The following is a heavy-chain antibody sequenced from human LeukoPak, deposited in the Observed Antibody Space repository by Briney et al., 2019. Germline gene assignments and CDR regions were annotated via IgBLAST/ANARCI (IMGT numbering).Heavy chain of an antibody. CDR2: ISAYNGNT. V-gene: IGHV1-18*01. CDR3: ARKYYYDSSGYYFDY. CDR1: GYTFTSYG. Sequence: GASVKVSCKASGYTFTSYGISWVRQAPGQGLEWMGWISAYNGNTNYAQKLQGRVTMTTDTSTSTAYMELRSLRSDDTAVYYCARKYYYDSSGYYFDYWGQGTLVTVSP. J-gene: IGHJ4*02. D-gene: IGHD3-22*01.